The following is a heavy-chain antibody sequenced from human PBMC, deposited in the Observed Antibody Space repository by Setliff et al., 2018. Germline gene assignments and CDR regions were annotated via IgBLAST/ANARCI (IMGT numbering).Heavy chain of an antibody. J-gene: IGHJ4*02. Sequence: SETLSLTCTVSGGSISSGGYYWSWIRQHPGKGLEWIGEIYHDGNDKYNPSVHYNPSLKSRATMSIDKSKNQFSLSLSSVTAADTAVYYCARGGGRYHSDHWGQGILVTVSS. CDR1: GGSISSGGYY. CDR3: ARGGGRYHSDH. V-gene: IGHV4-31*03. CDR2: IYHDGNDKYNPSV. D-gene: IGHD1-26*01.